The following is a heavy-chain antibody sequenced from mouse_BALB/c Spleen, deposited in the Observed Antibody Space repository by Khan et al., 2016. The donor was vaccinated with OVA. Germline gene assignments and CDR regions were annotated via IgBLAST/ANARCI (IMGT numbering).Heavy chain of an antibody. CDR3: ARAGWDVFAY. Sequence: VQLQESGPELVKPGASVKMSCKASGYTFTDYVMNWVKQRNGQGLEWIGQIYPGSDSTYYNEKFKGKATLTADRSSSTAYMQLSNLTSEDCAVYFCARAGWDVFAYWGQGTLVTVSA. J-gene: IGHJ3*01. CDR1: GYTFTDYV. D-gene: IGHD4-1*01. V-gene: IGHV1-77*01. CDR2: IYPGSDST.